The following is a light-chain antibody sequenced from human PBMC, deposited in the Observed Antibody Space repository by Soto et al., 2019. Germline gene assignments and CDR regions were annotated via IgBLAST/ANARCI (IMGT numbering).Light chain of an antibody. J-gene: IGLJ1*01. CDR1: SSDVGGYDY. CDR2: EVN. CDR3: CSYSISTAYL. Sequence: QSALTQPASVSGSPGQSITISCTGTSSDVGGYDYVSWYQLHPGKAPKLMVFEVNNRPSGVSYRFSGSKSGNTASLTISGLQAEDEAEYFCCSYSISTAYLFGTGTKLTVL. V-gene: IGLV2-14*01.